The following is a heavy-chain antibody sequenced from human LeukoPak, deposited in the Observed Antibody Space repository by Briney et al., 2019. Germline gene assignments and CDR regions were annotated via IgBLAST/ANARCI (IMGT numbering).Heavy chain of an antibody. CDR2: ISWNSGSI. Sequence: GRSLRLSCAASGFTFDDYAMHWVRQAPGKGLEWVSGISWNSGSIGYADSVKGRFTISRDNAKNSLYLQMNSLRAEDTALYYCAKVGGSGSMWGVNWFDPWGRGTLVTVSS. CDR1: GFTFDDYA. J-gene: IGHJ5*02. V-gene: IGHV3-9*01. D-gene: IGHD3-10*01. CDR3: AKVGGSGSMWGVNWFDP.